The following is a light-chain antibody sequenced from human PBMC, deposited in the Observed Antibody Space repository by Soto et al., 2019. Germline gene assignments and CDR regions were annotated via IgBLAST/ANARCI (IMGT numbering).Light chain of an antibody. J-gene: IGKJ5*01. CDR2: AAS. Sequence: VLTQSPGTQSPSPGPRPTLYCXXXQSVSGSYLAWYQQKPGQAPRLLIYAASSRATGIPDRFSGSASGTDFTLTISRLEPEDFAVYYCQQYNNWPPITFGQGTRLEIK. CDR3: QQYNNWPPIT. CDR1: QSVSGSY. V-gene: IGKV3-20*01.